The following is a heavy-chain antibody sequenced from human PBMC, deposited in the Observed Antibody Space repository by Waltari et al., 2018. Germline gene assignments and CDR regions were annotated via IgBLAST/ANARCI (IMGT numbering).Heavy chain of an antibody. CDR1: GYTFTSYF. Sequence: QVQLVQSGAEVKKPGASVKVSCKASGYTFTSYFIYWVRQAPGQGLEWMGIINPVDESTSDEQNFQGRVTMTRDTATSTVYLGLSSLISDDSAVYYCARPVVVGATAPIDYWGQGTLVTVSS. CDR2: INPVDEST. V-gene: IGHV1-46*01. D-gene: IGHD1-26*01. CDR3: ARPVVVGATAPIDY. J-gene: IGHJ4*01.